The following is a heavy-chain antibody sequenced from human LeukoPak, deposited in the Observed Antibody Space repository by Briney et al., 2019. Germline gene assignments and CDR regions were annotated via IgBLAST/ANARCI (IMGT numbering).Heavy chain of an antibody. CDR1: GGSFSGHY. V-gene: IGHV4-34*01. CDR2: INHSGST. CDR3: ARVDGGSYHRTFDI. Sequence: SETLSLTCAVYGGSFSGHYWSWIRQPPGKGLEWIGEINHSGSTNYNPSLKSRVTISVDTSKNQFSLKLSSVTPEDTAMYYCARVDGGSYHRTFDIWGQGTMVTVSS. J-gene: IGHJ3*02. D-gene: IGHD1-26*01.